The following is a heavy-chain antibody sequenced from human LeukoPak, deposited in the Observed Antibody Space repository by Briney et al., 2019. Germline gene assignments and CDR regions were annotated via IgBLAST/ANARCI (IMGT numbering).Heavy chain of an antibody. J-gene: IGHJ4*02. Sequence: GGSLRLSRKRSGYSFTSYWIAWVRQMPGKGLESMGIIYPGDSDTRYSPAFQGQVTISADKYISAAYLQWSSLKATDTAMYYCARHRLMGPSSYWGQGTLVTVSS. CDR3: ARHRLMGPSSY. V-gene: IGHV5-51*01. D-gene: IGHD6-13*01. CDR1: GYSFTSYW. CDR2: IYPGDSDT.